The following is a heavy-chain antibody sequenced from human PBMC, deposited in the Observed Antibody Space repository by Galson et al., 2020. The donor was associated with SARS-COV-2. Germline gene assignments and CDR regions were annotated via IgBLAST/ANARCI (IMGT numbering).Heavy chain of an antibody. D-gene: IGHD4-17*01. CDR2: VNPEGSEG. CDR1: GFTFGSFW. CDR3: ATRGTTWGLDV. J-gene: IGHJ6*02. V-gene: IGHV3-7*01. Sequence: GGSMRLSCAASGFTFGSFWMGWVRQAPGKGLEWVANVNPEGSEGYYADSVKGRLTISRDNDRNSLYLQMNSLRVYDTAVYYCATRGTTWGLDVWGQGTTVTVSS.